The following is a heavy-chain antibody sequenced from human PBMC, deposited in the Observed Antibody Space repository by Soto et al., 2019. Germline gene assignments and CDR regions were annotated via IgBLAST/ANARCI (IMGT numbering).Heavy chain of an antibody. V-gene: IGHV5-51*01. Sequence: PGESLKIGCKSSGSTFSTDWVAWVRQRPGKARGWLGLIYPDDSDTRYNPSFRGQVTISAEKYSSTIFLQWSSLKASDTATYYCAKERRDASDNCFLGPMDVWGQGTTVTVSS. CDR2: IYPDDSDT. CDR1: GSTFSTDW. D-gene: IGHD1-1*01. CDR3: AKERRDASDNCFLGPMDV. J-gene: IGHJ6*02.